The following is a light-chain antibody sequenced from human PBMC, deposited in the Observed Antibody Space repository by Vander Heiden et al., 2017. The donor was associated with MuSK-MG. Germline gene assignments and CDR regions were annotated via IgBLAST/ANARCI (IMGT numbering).Light chain of an antibody. CDR1: ESMSKY. CDR2: GAS. CDR3: QQSFTTAHT. Sequence: DSQMTQSPSSLSASVGDRVTITCRASESMSKYLNWYQQKPGKAPKLLIYGASNLQSGVPSRFSGTGSGTDFTLTISSLQPEDFATYYCQQSFTTAHTFGQGTNVEIK. J-gene: IGKJ2*01. V-gene: IGKV1-39*01.